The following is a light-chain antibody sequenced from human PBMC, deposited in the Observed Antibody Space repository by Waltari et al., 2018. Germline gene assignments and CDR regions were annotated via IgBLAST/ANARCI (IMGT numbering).Light chain of an antibody. CDR3: QHYVSLPVT. CDR2: GAS. V-gene: IGKV3-20*01. J-gene: IGKJ1*01. Sequence: EIVLTQSPGTLSLSPGERATLSCRASQSVGRSLAWYQQKPGQAPRLLIYGASSRATGIPDRFSGGGSGTDFSLTISRLEPESFAAYHCQHYVSLPVTFGQGTKVEIK. CDR1: QSVGRS.